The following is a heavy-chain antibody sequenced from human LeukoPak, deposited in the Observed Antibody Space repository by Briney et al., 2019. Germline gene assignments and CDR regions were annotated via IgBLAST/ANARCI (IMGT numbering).Heavy chain of an antibody. Sequence: SETLSLTCAVYGGSFSGYYWSWLRQPPGKGLEWIGEINHSGSTNYNPSLKSRVTISVDTSKNQFSLKLSSVTAADTAVYYCARDRRVTMVRGVMRHWFDPWGQGTLVTVSS. CDR3: ARDRRVTMVRGVMRHWFDP. J-gene: IGHJ5*02. D-gene: IGHD3-10*01. CDR1: GGSFSGYY. CDR2: INHSGST. V-gene: IGHV4-34*01.